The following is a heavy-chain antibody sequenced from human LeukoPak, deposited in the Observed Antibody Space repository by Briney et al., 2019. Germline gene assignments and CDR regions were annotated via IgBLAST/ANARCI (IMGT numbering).Heavy chain of an antibody. D-gene: IGHD5-24*01. CDR2: IRSKANSYAT. J-gene: IGHJ4*02. Sequence: GGSLRLSCASSGFTFSGSAMHWVRQASGKGLEWVGRIRSKANSYATAYAASVKGRFTISRDDSKNTAYLQMNSLKTEDTAVYYCTLGDGYKKISGVDYWGQGTLVTVSS. V-gene: IGHV3-73*01. CDR1: GFTFSGSA. CDR3: TLGDGYKKISGVDY.